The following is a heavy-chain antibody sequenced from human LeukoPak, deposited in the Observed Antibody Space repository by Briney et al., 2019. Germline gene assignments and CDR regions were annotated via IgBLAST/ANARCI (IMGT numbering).Heavy chain of an antibody. Sequence: VASVKVSCKASGYSFTSYGISWVRQAPGQGPEWMGWISAYNGNTNYAQKFQGGVTLTTDTSTSTAYMEVRSLTSADTAVYYCARGLQIGFLEYWGQGTLVTVSS. CDR3: ARGLQIGFLEY. D-gene: IGHD4-11*01. CDR2: ISAYNGNT. J-gene: IGHJ4*02. CDR1: GYSFTSYG. V-gene: IGHV1-18*01.